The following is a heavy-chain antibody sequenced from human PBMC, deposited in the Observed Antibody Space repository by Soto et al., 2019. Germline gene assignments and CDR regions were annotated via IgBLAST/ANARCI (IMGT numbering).Heavy chain of an antibody. J-gene: IGHJ4*02. V-gene: IGHV2-5*02. CDR1: GFSLSTSGMG. CDR2: IYWDDDK. Sequence: QITLKESGPTLVEPTQTLTLSCSFSGFSLSTSGMGVAWIRQPPGKALEWLALIYWDDDKRYRSSLRTRLTITKVTSKNQVLLTMTHVDPLDTATYFCARDFWSAYDYWGQGILVTVSS. D-gene: IGHD3-3*01. CDR3: ARDFWSAYDY.